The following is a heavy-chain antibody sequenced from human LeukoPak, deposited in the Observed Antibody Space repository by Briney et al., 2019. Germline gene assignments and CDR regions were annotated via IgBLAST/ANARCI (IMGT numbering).Heavy chain of an antibody. D-gene: IGHD1-1*01. Sequence: GGSLRLSCTESGFTFGDYSMSWLRQAPGKGLEGVGFIRSKAYGGTIEYAASVKGRFTISRDDSKIIAYLQMNSLKTEDTAVYYCTRAYNWNDVGAFDIWGQGTMVTVSS. CDR1: GFTFGDYS. V-gene: IGHV3-49*03. J-gene: IGHJ3*02. CDR2: IRSKAYGGTI. CDR3: TRAYNWNDVGAFDI.